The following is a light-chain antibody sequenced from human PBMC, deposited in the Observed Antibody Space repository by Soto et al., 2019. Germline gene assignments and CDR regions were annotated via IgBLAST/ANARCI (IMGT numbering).Light chain of an antibody. CDR2: LNSDGSH. CDR3: QTWGTGTWV. CDR1: SGYSTYA. J-gene: IGLJ3*02. Sequence: QSVLTQSPSASASLGASVQLTCTLSSGYSTYAIAWHQQQPEKGPRYLMKLNSDGSHSKGDGIPDRFSDSSSGAERYLTISSLQSEDEADYYCQTWGTGTWVFGGGTKLTVL. V-gene: IGLV4-69*01.